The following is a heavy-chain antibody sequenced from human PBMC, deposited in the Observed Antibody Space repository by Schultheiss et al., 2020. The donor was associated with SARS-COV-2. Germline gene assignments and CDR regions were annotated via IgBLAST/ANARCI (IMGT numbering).Heavy chain of an antibody. Sequence: ASVKVSCKASGYSFTSYYMHWVRQAPGQGLEWMGIINPSVGSTSYAQRFQGRVTMIRDTSTSTVYMELSSLRSEDTALFYCARGHFYDSSGYHDTFDIWGQGTMVTVSS. V-gene: IGHV1-46*01. CDR1: GYSFTSYY. J-gene: IGHJ3*02. D-gene: IGHD3-22*01. CDR2: INPSVGST. CDR3: ARGHFYDSSGYHDTFDI.